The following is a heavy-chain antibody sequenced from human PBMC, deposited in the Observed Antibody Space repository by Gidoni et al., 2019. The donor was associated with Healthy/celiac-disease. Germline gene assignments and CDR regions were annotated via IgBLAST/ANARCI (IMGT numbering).Heavy chain of an antibody. CDR1: GFTFSRYW. CDR3: ARDVREMIDY. V-gene: IGHV3-74*01. D-gene: IGHD2-8*01. CDR2: INSDGSST. J-gene: IGHJ4*02. Sequence: EVQLVESGGGLVQPGGSLRLSCSASGFTFSRYWMHWVRQAPGKALVWVSRINSDGSSTSYADSVKTRFTISRDNAKNTLYLQMSSRRAEDTAVYYCARDVREMIDYWGQGTLVTVSS.